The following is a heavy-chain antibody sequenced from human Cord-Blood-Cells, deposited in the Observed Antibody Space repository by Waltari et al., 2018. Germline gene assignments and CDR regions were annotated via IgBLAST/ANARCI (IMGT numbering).Heavy chain of an antibody. J-gene: IGHJ3*02. Sequence: QVQLVESGGGVVQPGRSLRLSCAASGFTFSSYGMHWVRQAPGKWLEWVAVIWYDGSNKYYADSVKGRFTISRDNSKNTLYLQMNSLRAEDTAVYYCARDRGIEAFDIWGQGTMVTVS. V-gene: IGHV3-33*01. CDR2: IWYDGSNK. CDR3: ARDRGIEAFDI. CDR1: GFTFSSYG.